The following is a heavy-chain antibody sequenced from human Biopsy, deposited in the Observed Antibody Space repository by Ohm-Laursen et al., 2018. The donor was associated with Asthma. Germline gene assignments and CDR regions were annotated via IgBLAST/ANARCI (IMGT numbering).Heavy chain of an antibody. CDR3: ARTFHFRSPYHAEHYQL. J-gene: IGHJ1*01. CDR1: GFTFGDYW. Sequence: SLRLSCTASGFTFGDYWMSWVRQVPGKGLEWVANIKHDGTEKNHVDSLKGRFTISRDNTKNVLYLQMNSLRAEDTTVYYCARTFHFRSPYHAEHYQLWGQGTLVTVPS. D-gene: IGHD3-3*02. V-gene: IGHV3-7*01. CDR2: IKHDGTEK.